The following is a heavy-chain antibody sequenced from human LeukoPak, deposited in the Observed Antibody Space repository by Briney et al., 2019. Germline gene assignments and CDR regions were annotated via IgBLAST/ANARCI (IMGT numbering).Heavy chain of an antibody. J-gene: IGHJ5*02. CDR3: TRDFDP. Sequence: GGSLRLSCAASGFTFSSYWMTWVRQAPGKGLEWVASIKEDGGEKYNVDSVKGRFTSSRDNAKNSLYLDMNSLRVEDTAIYYCTRDFDPWGQGTLVTVSS. CDR2: IKEDGGEK. CDR1: GFTFSSYW. V-gene: IGHV3-7*01.